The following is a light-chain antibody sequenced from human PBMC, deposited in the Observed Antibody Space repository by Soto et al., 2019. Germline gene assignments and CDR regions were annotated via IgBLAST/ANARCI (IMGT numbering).Light chain of an antibody. CDR2: TAS. J-gene: IGKJ1*01. Sequence: IQMSQSPSSLSSSVGDRFTITWQASQDISNYLNWYQQKPGKAPKLLIYTASTLQSGVPSRFSGSGSGTDFTLTISSLQPEHFATYYCQQTSSSYVTFGQGTKVDIK. V-gene: IGKV1-39*01. CDR1: QDISNY. CDR3: QQTSSSYVT.